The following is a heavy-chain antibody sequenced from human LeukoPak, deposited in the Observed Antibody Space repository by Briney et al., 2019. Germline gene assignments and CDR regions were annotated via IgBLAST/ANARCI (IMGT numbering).Heavy chain of an antibody. J-gene: IGHJ4*02. Sequence: GGSLRLSCAASGFTFSSYAMSWVRQAPGKGLEWVSAISGSGGSTYYADSVKGRFTISRDNSKNTLYLQMNSLRAEDTAVYYCARDLSPMRLGEIDYWGQGTLVAVSS. V-gene: IGHV3-23*01. CDR3: ARDLSPMRLGEIDY. CDR2: ISGSGGST. CDR1: GFTFSSYA. D-gene: IGHD3-16*01.